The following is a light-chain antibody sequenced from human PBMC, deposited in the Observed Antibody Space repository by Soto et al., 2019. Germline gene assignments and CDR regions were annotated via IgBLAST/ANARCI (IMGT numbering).Light chain of an antibody. J-gene: IGKJ4*01. CDR2: GVS. V-gene: IGKV3-11*01. CDR1: QSVTSN. Sequence: EIVLTQSSATLSLSPVERATLSCRASQSVTSNALAWYQQTPGQAPRLLIYGVSSRATGIPDRFSGSGSGTDFTLTISSLEPEDFAVYYCQQRSKLPLTFGGGTKVEIK. CDR3: QQRSKLPLT.